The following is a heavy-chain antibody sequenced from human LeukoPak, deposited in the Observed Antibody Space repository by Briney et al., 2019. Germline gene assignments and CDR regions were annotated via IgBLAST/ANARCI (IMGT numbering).Heavy chain of an antibody. Sequence: GGSLRLSCAASGFTFSSYAMSWVRQAPGKGLEWVSAISGSGGSTYYADSVKGRFTISRDNSKNTLYLQMNSLRAEDTAVYYCAESSWLQYHFDYWGQGTLVTVSS. CDR2: ISGSGGST. CDR1: GFTFSSYA. V-gene: IGHV3-23*01. D-gene: IGHD5-24*01. J-gene: IGHJ4*02. CDR3: AESSWLQYHFDY.